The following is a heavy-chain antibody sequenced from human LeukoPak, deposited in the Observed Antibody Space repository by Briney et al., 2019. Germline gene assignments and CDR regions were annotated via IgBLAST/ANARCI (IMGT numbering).Heavy chain of an antibody. Sequence: KPSETLSLTCAVYGGSFSGYYWSWIRQPPGKGLEWIGEINHSGSTNYNPSLKSRVTISVGTSKNQFSLKLSSVTAADTAVYYCARDRVVPAAIISGMDVWGQGTTVTVSS. CDR3: ARDRVVPAAIISGMDV. J-gene: IGHJ6*02. V-gene: IGHV4-34*01. CDR1: GGSFSGYY. CDR2: INHSGST. D-gene: IGHD2-2*02.